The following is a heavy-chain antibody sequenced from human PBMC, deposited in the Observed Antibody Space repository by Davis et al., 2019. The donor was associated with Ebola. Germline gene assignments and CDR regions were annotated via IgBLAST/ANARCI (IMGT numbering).Heavy chain of an antibody. CDR3: ARRRDSSSGIDY. V-gene: IGHV5-51*01. J-gene: IGHJ4*02. CDR1: GSSFTSYW. Sequence: AASLKISCTGSGSSFTSYWIGWVRQMPGKGLEWMGIIDPGDSDTSYSPSFQGQVTISADNSISTAYLQWSSLKASDPAMYYCARRRDSSSGIDYWGQGTLVTVSS. CDR2: IDPGDSDT. D-gene: IGHD6-6*01.